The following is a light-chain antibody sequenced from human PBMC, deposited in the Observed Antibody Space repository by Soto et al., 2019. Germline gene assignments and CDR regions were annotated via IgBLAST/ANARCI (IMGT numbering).Light chain of an antibody. CDR2: WGS. V-gene: IGKV2-28*01. Sequence: DIVMTQSPLSLPVTPGEPASISCRSSQSLLHSNGYNDLDWYLQKPGKSPQRLIYWGSNRASGVPDRFSGRGSGTDFTLKISRVEAEDVGVYYCMQARQSPPTFGQGTKVEIK. CDR3: MQARQSPPT. J-gene: IGKJ1*01. CDR1: QSLLHSNGYND.